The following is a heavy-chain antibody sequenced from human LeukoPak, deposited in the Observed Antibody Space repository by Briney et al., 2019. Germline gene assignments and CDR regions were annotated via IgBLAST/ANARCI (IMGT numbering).Heavy chain of an antibody. Sequence: SQTLSLTCTVSGASITSDDFYWNWIRQHPGKGLEWIGYIYCTGSTYYNSSLKSRVTISIDTSKNQFSLDLSSVTAADTAVYYCARGPPFASWGQGTLVTVSS. CDR2: IYCTGST. CDR3: ARGPPFAS. V-gene: IGHV4-31*03. D-gene: IGHD3-16*01. J-gene: IGHJ1*01. CDR1: GASITSDDFY.